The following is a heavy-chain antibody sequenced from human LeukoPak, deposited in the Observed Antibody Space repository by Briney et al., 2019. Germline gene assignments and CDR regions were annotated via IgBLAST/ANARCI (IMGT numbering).Heavy chain of an antibody. Sequence: PGGSLRLSCAASGFTFTTYWMHWVRQAPGKGLVWVSHINSDGSITSYADSVKGRFTISRDNAKNTLYLQMNSLRAEDTAVYYCAKEGNPSGEVIWGQGTMVTVSS. V-gene: IGHV3-74*01. CDR1: GFTFTTYW. J-gene: IGHJ3*02. CDR2: INSDGSIT. CDR3: AKEGNPSGEVI. D-gene: IGHD4-17*01.